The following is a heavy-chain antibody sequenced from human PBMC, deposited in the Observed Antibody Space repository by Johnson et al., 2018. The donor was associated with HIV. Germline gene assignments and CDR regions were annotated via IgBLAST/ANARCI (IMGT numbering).Heavy chain of an antibody. D-gene: IGHD5-24*01. CDR3: ARGRDGYNLDAFDI. V-gene: IGHV3-53*01. CDR1: GFSVSNNY. CDR2: IYSGGST. J-gene: IGHJ3*02. Sequence: DVQLVESGGGLIQPGGSLRLSCVISGFSVSNNYMSWVRQAPGKGLEWVSVIYSGGSTSYAESVKDRFTISRDNSKNTVNLQMNSLRAEDTAVYYCARGRDGYNLDAFDIWGQGTMVTVSS.